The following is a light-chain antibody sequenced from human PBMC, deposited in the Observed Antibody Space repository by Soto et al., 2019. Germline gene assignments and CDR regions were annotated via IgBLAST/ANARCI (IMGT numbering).Light chain of an antibody. Sequence: EIVLTQSPGTLSLSPGERATLSCRASQSVTKSLAWYQQKPGQAPRLLIYGASSRATGIPDRFSGSGSGTDFTLTISRLEPEDFAVYCCQQYGGSPRTFGQGTKVE. CDR3: QQYGGSPRT. CDR2: GAS. J-gene: IGKJ1*01. CDR1: QSVTKS. V-gene: IGKV3-20*01.